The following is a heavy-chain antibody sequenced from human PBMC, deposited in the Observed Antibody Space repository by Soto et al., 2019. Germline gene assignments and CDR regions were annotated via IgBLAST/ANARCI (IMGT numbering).Heavy chain of an antibody. Sequence: SETLSLTCAVYGGSFSGYYWSWIRQPPGKGLEWIGEINHSGSTNYNPSLKSRVTISVDTSKNQFSLKLSSVTAADTAVYYCARTWYSSSWYFDYWGQGTLVTSPQ. J-gene: IGHJ4*02. V-gene: IGHV4-34*01. CDR3: ARTWYSSSWYFDY. CDR1: GGSFSGYY. CDR2: INHSGST. D-gene: IGHD6-13*01.